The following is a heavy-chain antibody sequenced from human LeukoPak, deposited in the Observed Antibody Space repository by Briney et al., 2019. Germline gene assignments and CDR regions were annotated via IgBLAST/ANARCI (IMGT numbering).Heavy chain of an antibody. D-gene: IGHD1-1*01. Sequence: GESLKISFKGSGCRFTSYWISWVRQMPGKGLEWMGRIDPSDSYTNYSPSFQGHVTISADKSISTAYLQWSSLKASDTAMYYCARLTTGTTSSDYWGQGTLVTVSS. CDR1: GCRFTSYW. V-gene: IGHV5-10-1*01. CDR3: ARLTTGTTSSDY. CDR2: IDPSDSYT. J-gene: IGHJ4*02.